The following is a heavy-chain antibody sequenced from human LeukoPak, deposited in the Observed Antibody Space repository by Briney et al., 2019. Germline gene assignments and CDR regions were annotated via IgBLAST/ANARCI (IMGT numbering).Heavy chain of an antibody. D-gene: IGHD4-17*01. J-gene: IGHJ3*02. V-gene: IGHV4-30-4*01. CDR2: IYYSGST. Sequence: SETLSLTCTVSGGSISSGDYYWSWIRQPPGKGLEWIGYIYYSGSTYYNPSPKSRVTISVDTSKNQFSLKLSSVTAADTAVYYCARGDYGDYPCFDIWGQGTMVTVSS. CDR3: ARGDYGDYPCFDI. CDR1: GGSISSGDYY.